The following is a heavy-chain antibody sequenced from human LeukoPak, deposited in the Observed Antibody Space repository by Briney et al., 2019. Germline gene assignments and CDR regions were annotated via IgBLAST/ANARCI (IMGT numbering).Heavy chain of an antibody. J-gene: IGHJ4*02. V-gene: IGHV3-21*01. D-gene: IGHD6-13*01. CDR2: ISSSSSYI. CDR3: ARGTTLDSSSWYEHYFDY. CDR1: GFTFSSYS. Sequence: PGGSLRLSCAASGFTFSSYSMNWVRQAPGKGLEWVSSISSSSSYIYYADSVKGRFTISRDNAKNSLYLQMNSLRAEDTAVYYCARGTTLDSSSWYEHYFDYWAREPWSPSPQ.